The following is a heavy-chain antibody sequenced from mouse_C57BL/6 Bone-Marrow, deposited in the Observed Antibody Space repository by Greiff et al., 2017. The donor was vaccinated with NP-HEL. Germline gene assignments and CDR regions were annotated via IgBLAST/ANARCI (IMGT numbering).Heavy chain of an antibody. CDR1: GYTFTSYW. Sequence: VQLQQPGAELVRPGTSVKLSCKASGYTFTSYWMHWVKQRPGQGLEWIGVIDPSDSYTNYNQKFKGKATLTVDTSSSTAYMQLSSLTSEDSAVYYCATTGYYHGDYWGQGTSVTVSS. J-gene: IGHJ4*01. V-gene: IGHV1-59*01. CDR3: ATTGYYHGDY. CDR2: IDPSDSYT. D-gene: IGHD2-3*01.